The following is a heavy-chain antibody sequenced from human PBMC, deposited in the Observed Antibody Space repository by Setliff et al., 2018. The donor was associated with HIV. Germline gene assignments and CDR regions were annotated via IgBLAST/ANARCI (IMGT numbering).Heavy chain of an antibody. CDR2: IHYNEKT. CDR1: GGSASNSRYY. CDR3: ARGSYRGSGFFVRYFDF. V-gene: IGHV4-39*01. D-gene: IGHD3-3*01. Sequence: SETLSLTCTVSGGSASNSRYYWAWIRQPPGKGLEYIGSIHYNEKTYYNPSLKSRVTISIDTSKNQFFLRLTSVTAADTAVYYCARGSYRGSGFFVRYFDFWGQGSLVTVSS. J-gene: IGHJ4*02.